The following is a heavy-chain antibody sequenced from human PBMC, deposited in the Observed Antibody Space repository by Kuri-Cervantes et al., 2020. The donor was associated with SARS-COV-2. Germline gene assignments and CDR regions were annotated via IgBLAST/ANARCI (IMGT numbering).Heavy chain of an antibody. CDR1: GFTFSSYS. D-gene: IGHD3-10*01. CDR2: ISSSSSYI. J-gene: IGHJ6*02. V-gene: IGHV3-21*01. CDR3: ARDGAPYYYGSGSLFGMDV. Sequence: GESLKISCAASGFTFSSYSMNWVRQAPGKGLEWVSSISSSSSYISHADSMKGRFTISRDNAKNSLYLQMNSLRAEDTAVYYCARDGAPYYYGSGSLFGMDVWGQGTTVTVSS.